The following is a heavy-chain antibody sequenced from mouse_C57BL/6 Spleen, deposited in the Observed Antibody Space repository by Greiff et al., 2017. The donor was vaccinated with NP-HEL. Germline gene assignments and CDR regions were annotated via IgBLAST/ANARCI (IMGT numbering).Heavy chain of an antibody. CDR3: ARESPDTTVVDWYFDV. CDR2: INYDGSST. Sequence: EVQLVESEGGLVQPGSSMKLSCTASGFTFSDYYMAWVRQVPEKGLEWVANINYDGSSTYYLDSLKSRFIISRDNAKNILYLQMSSLKSEDTATYYCARESPDTTVVDWYFDVGGTGTTVTVSS. D-gene: IGHD1-1*01. V-gene: IGHV5-16*01. CDR1: GFTFSDYY. J-gene: IGHJ1*03.